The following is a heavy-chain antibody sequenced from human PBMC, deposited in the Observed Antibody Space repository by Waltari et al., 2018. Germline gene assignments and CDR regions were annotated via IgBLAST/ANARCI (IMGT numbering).Heavy chain of an antibody. D-gene: IGHD6-19*01. CDR3: ARAAVAGIIFDY. CDR1: GGSISSHY. J-gene: IGHJ4*02. CDR2: IYYSGST. Sequence: QVQLQESGPGLVKPSETLSLTCTVSGGSISSHYWSWIRQPPGKGLEWIGYIYYSGSTNYNPAPKSRVTISVDTSKNQFSLKLSSVTAADTAVYYCARAAVAGIIFDYWGQGTLVTVSS. V-gene: IGHV4-59*11.